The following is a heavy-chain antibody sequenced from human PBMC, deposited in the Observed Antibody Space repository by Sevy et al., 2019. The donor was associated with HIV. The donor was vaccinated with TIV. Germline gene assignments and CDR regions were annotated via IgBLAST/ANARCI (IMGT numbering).Heavy chain of an antibody. Sequence: SETLSLTCTVSGGSITSLYWNWIRQPPGKGLEWIANIYYNGHINYNPSLKSRVTLSLDTSKNQFSLRLSSVTAADTAMYYCAGENAWGRGYSGGQGTVVTVS. V-gene: IGHV4-59*08. D-gene: IGHD1-26*01. CDR3: AGENAWGRGYS. CDR2: IYYNGHI. CDR1: GGSITSLY. J-gene: IGHJ5*01.